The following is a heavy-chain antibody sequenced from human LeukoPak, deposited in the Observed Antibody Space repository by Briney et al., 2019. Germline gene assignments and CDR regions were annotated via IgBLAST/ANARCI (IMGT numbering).Heavy chain of an antibody. V-gene: IGHV1-18*01. J-gene: IGHJ4*02. CDR2: ISGYNGNT. Sequence: GASVKVSCKTSGYTFTNNAINWVRQAPGQGLEWMGWISGYNGNTNYAQKFLGRVSMTADTSTSTAYMELRSLTSDDTAVYYCARSGRGTYYYFDLWGLGTLVTVSS. CDR1: GYTFTNNA. CDR3: ARSGRGTYYYFDL. D-gene: IGHD5-12*01.